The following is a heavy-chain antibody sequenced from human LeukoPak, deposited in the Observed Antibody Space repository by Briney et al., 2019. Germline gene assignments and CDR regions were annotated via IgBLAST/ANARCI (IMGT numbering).Heavy chain of an antibody. Sequence: SETLCLTCAVYGGSFSGYYWSWIRQPPGKGPEWIGEINHSGSTNYNPSLKSRVTISVDTSKNQFSLKLSSVTAADTAVYYCARGTSYRSNYGDFGYWGQGTLVTVSS. CDR1: GGSFSGYY. CDR3: ARGTSYRSNYGDFGY. J-gene: IGHJ4*02. D-gene: IGHD4-11*01. V-gene: IGHV4-34*01. CDR2: INHSGST.